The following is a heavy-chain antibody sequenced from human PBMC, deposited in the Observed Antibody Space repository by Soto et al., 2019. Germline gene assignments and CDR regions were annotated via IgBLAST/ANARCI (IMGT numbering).Heavy chain of an antibody. J-gene: IGHJ4*02. CDR2: IIPIFGTA. Sequence: QVQLVQSGAEVKKPGSSVKVTCKASGGTFSSNAISWVRQAPGQGLEWMGGIIPIFGTAHYAQKFQGRVTSTADESTSTASMELSSLKSEDTAVYYCATGGRGYSSAPRLYFEFWGQGTLVTVSS. V-gene: IGHV1-69*12. D-gene: IGHD5-18*01. CDR3: ATGGRGYSSAPRLYFEF. CDR1: GGTFSSNA.